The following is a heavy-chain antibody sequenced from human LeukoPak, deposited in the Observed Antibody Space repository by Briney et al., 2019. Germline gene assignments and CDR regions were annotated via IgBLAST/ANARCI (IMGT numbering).Heavy chain of an antibody. D-gene: IGHD2-15*01. Sequence: SETLSLTCTVSGGSISSYYWSWIRQPPGKGLEWIGYIYYSGSTNYNPSLKSRVTISVDTSKNQFSLKLSSVTAADTAVYYCARGRYCSGHNCYFDYWGQGTLVTVSS. V-gene: IGHV4-59*01. CDR3: ARGRYCSGHNCYFDY. CDR1: GGSISSYY. CDR2: IYYSGST. J-gene: IGHJ4*02.